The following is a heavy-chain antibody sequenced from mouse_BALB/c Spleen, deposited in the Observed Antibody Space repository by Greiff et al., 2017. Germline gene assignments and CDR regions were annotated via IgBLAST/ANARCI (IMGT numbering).Heavy chain of an antibody. CDR3: ARGVDYRYAFYYAMDY. CDR2: ILPGSGST. CDR1: GYTFSSYW. J-gene: IGHJ4*01. D-gene: IGHD2-14*01. V-gene: IGHV1-9*01. Sequence: QVQLQQSGAELMKPGASVKISCKATGYTFSSYWIEWVKQRPGHGLEWIGEILPGSGSTNYNEKFKGKATFTADTSSNTAYMQLSSLTSEDSAVYYCARGVDYRYAFYYAMDYWGQGTSVTVSS.